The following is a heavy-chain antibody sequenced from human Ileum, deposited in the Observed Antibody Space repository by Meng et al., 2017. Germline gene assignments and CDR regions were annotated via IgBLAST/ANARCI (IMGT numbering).Heavy chain of an antibody. CDR3: ARHSDIVVVAAATGKKGWFDP. D-gene: IGHD2-15*01. Sequence: QVQLQESGPGLVKPSETLSLTCSVSDDSISSFSWSWIRQPPKKGMEWLGYISHSGLTDYNPSLKSRVTISVDPSKNQVSLKLNSVTAADTAVYYCARHSDIVVVAAATGKKGWFDPWSQGTLVTVSS. CDR1: DDSISSFS. J-gene: IGHJ5*02. V-gene: IGHV4-59*08. CDR2: ISHSGLT.